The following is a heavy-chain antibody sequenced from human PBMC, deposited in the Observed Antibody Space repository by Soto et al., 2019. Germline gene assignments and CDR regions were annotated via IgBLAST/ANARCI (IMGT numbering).Heavy chain of an antibody. Sequence: GGSLRLSCAASGFTFSSYGMHWVRQAPGKGLEWVAVISYDGSNKYYADSVKGRFTISRDNSKNTLYLQMNSLRAEDTAVYYCAKDPTPYYDSFLGRGPLWGQGTTVTVSS. CDR2: ISYDGSNK. J-gene: IGHJ6*02. V-gene: IGHV3-30*18. CDR3: AKDPTPYYDSFLGRGPL. D-gene: IGHD3-22*01. CDR1: GFTFSSYG.